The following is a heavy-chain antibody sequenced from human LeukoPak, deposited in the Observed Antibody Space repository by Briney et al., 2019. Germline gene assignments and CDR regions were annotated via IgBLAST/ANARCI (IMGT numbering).Heavy chain of an antibody. D-gene: IGHD6-19*01. CDR1: GYTFTIYD. J-gene: IGHJ6*02. V-gene: IGHV1-8*01. CDR3: ARSRVRGQWLVLYYYYYGMDV. Sequence: ASVTVSFTASGYTFTIYDINWVRQAPGQGLEWMGWMNPNSGNTGYAQKFQGRVTMTRNTSISTAYVELSSLRSEDTAVYYCARSRVRGQWLVLYYYYYGMDVWGQGTTVTVSS. CDR2: MNPNSGNT.